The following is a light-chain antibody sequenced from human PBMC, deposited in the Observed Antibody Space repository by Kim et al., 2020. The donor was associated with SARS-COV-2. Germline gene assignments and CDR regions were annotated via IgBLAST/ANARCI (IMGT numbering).Light chain of an antibody. J-gene: IGKJ4*01. CDR3: QHFDNRVT. V-gene: IGKV3-15*01. Sequence: EMVMTQSPATLSVSPGERATLSCRSSQPISSNFAWYQQRPGQAPRLLIYGPSTRATGIPARFSGSGSGTEFTLTINSLQSEDVAVYYCQHFDNRVTFGGGTKLDIK. CDR2: GPS. CDR1: QPISSN.